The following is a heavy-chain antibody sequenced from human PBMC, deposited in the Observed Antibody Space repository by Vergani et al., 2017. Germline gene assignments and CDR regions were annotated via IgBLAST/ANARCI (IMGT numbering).Heavy chain of an antibody. CDR3: VRARRTCTYDHCLRYYYDL. CDR2: IIPVLGKT. Sequence: QVQLVQSGAEVKKPGSSVKVSCKASGATFRSNTISWVRQVPGQGLEWMGRIIPVLGKTKYAQDFQGRLTITADTSTSTAYMELTSLRSQDTAVYYCVRARRTCTYDHCLRYYYDLWGQGTLVTVSS. D-gene: IGHD2-8*01. J-gene: IGHJ4*02. CDR1: GATFRSNT. V-gene: IGHV1-69*08.